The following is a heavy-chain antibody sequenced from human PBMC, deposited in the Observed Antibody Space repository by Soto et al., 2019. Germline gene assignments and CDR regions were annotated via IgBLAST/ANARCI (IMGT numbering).Heavy chain of an antibody. J-gene: IGHJ4*02. CDR3: ARDLYGDYAFDY. V-gene: IGHV3-48*01. CDR2: ITSGNTI. CDR1: GFTFSIYT. Sequence: EVQLVESGGGLVQPGGSLRLSCAASGFTFSIYTMNWVRRPPGKGLEWVSYITSGNTIYYADSVKGRFTISRDNAKNSLYLQMDSLRAEDTAVYFCARDLYGDYAFDYWGQGTLVTVSS. D-gene: IGHD4-17*01.